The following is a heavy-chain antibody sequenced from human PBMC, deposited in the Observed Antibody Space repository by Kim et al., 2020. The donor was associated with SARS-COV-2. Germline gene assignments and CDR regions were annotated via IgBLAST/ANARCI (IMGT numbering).Heavy chain of an antibody. CDR3: ARDRVVGATGHAFDI. J-gene: IGHJ3*02. CDR1: GGSISSSNW. V-gene: IGHV4-4*02. Sequence: SETLSLTCAVSGGSISSSNWWSWVRQPPGKGLEWIGEIYHSGSTNYNPSLKSRVTISVDKSKNQFSLKLSSVTAADTAVYYCARDRVVGATGHAFDIWGQGTMVTVSS. D-gene: IGHD1-26*01. CDR2: IYHSGST.